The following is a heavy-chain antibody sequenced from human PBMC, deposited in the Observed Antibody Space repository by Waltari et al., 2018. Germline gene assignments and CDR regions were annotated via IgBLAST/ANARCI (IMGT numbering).Heavy chain of an antibody. CDR1: GGSISSYY. J-gene: IGHJ4*02. V-gene: IGHV4-59*08. D-gene: IGHD3-3*01. CDR2: ISSSGNS. Sequence: QVQLQESGPGLVKPSETLSLTCTASGGSISSYYWTWIRQAPGKTLEYIGYISSSGNSNYHPSLRSRVTMSVDTSKNQLSLNLRSATAADTAVYYCASGYYDFWSGYFGNWGQGILVTVSS. CDR3: ASGYYDFWSGYFGN.